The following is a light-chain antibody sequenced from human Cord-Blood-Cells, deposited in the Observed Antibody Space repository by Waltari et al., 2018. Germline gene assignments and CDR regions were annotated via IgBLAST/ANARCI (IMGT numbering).Light chain of an antibody. CDR1: SSDVGGYNY. CDR2: DVS. Sequence: QSALTQPASVSGSPGQSITISCTGTSSDVGGYNYVSWYQQHPGKAPKLMIYDVSKRPSGVSNRFSGSKSGSTASLTISGLQAEDEADYYCSSYTSSSVYVFGTGTKVTVL. CDR3: SSYTSSSVYV. J-gene: IGLJ1*01. V-gene: IGLV2-14*01.